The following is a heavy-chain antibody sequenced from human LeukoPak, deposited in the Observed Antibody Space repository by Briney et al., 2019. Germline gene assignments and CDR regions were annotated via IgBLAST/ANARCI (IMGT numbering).Heavy chain of an antibody. Sequence: GGSLRLSCAASGFTFSDHYMDWVRQAPGKGLEWVGRTRNKANSYTTEYAASVKGRFTISRDDSKNSLYLQMSSLKTEDTAVYFCARVNRGSYHFDYWGQGTLVTVSS. CDR2: TRNKANSYTT. J-gene: IGHJ4*02. CDR1: GFTFSDHY. V-gene: IGHV3-72*01. D-gene: IGHD1-26*01. CDR3: ARVNRGSYHFDY.